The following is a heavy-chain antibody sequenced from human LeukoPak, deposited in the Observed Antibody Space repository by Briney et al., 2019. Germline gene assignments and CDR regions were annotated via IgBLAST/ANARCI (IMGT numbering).Heavy chain of an antibody. CDR3: ANTEYQRLGTDY. Sequence: GGSLRLSCAASGFTFSDYYMSWLRQAPGKRLEWVSYISSDSSTIYYAASVKRRFTISRDNAKNSLYLQMNSLRTEDTAVYYYANTEYQRLGTDYWGQGTLVTVSS. D-gene: IGHD2-2*01. CDR2: ISSDSSTI. CDR1: GFTFSDYY. V-gene: IGHV3-11*04. J-gene: IGHJ4*02.